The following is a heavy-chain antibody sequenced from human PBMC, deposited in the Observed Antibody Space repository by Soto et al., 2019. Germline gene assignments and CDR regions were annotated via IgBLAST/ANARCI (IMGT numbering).Heavy chain of an antibody. V-gene: IGHV1-3*01. CDR3: AREPEDGVPGDF. J-gene: IGHJ4*02. Sequence: QVQLVQSGAEVKEPGASVKVSCKASGYTFTSHTIHWARQAPGQGLEWMGWIIVSHGRPRIAPHFQGRVTLTTGTSATTAYMELNSLTSEDTAVYFCAREPEDGVPGDFWGQGTLVVVSS. D-gene: IGHD3-3*01. CDR1: GYTFTSHT. CDR2: IIVSHGRP.